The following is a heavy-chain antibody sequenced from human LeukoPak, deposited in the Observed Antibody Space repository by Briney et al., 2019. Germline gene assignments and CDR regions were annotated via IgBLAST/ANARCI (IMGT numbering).Heavy chain of an antibody. V-gene: IGHV3-48*03. CDR2: ITISGHTK. CDR3: ARGDPHADL. J-gene: IGHJ5*02. CDR1: GFDLSTYE. Sequence: GGSLRLSCVASGFDLSTYEMNWVRQAPGKGLEWIADITISGHTKNYADSVKGRFPISRDNARTSLYLQMNSLRVEDTGVYYCARGDPHADLWGQGTLVTVSS.